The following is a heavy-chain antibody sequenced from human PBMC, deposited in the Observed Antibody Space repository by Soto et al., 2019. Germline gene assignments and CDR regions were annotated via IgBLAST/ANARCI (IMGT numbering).Heavy chain of an antibody. CDR3: AGDPYYYGSAF. D-gene: IGHD3-10*01. Sequence: EVQLLESGGGLVQPGGSLRLSCAASGFTFSSYAMSWVRQAPGKGLEWVSAISGSAGSTYYADSVKGRFTVSRDNAQNSLYLQMNGLRAEDTAVYYCAGDPYYYGSAFWGQGTLVTVSS. V-gene: IGHV3-23*01. CDR1: GFTFSSYA. CDR2: ISGSAGST. J-gene: IGHJ4*02.